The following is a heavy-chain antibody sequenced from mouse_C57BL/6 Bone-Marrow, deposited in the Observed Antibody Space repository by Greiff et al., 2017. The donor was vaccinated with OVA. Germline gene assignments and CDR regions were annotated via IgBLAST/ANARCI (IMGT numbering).Heavy chain of an antibody. V-gene: IGHV4-1*01. CDR2: INPDSSTI. J-gene: IGHJ1*03. D-gene: IGHD1-1*01. CDR1: GLDFSRYW. Sequence: EVKVIESGGGLVQPGGSLKLSCAASGLDFSRYWMSWVRRAPGKGLEWIGEINPDSSTINYAPSLKDKFIISRDNAKNTLYLQMSKVRSEDTALYYCARPYYGSSYWYFDVWGTGTTVTVSS. CDR3: ARPYYGSSYWYFDV.